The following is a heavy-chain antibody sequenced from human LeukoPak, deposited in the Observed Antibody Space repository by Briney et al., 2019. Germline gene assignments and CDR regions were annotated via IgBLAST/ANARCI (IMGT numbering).Heavy chain of an antibody. D-gene: IGHD2-8*01. Sequence: SETLSLTCTVSGGSISSSSYYWGWIRQPPGKGLEWIGSIYYSGSTYYNPSLKSRVTISVDTSKNQFSLKLSSVTAADTAVYYCARDGTIGFDYWGQGTLVTVSS. CDR1: GGSISSSSYY. V-gene: IGHV4-39*07. CDR2: IYYSGST. J-gene: IGHJ4*02. CDR3: ARDGTIGFDY.